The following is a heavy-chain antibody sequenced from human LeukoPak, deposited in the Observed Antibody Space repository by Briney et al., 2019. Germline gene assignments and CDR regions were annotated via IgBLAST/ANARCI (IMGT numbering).Heavy chain of an antibody. J-gene: IGHJ5*02. Sequence: PGGSLRLSCAASGFTFSSYSMNWVRQAPGKGLEWVSSSSSSSSYIYYADSVKGRFTISRDNAKNSLYLQMNSLRAEDTAVYYCARDPRAYYDFWSGYYGVWFDPWGQGTLVTVSS. V-gene: IGHV3-21*01. CDR2: SSSSSSYI. CDR3: ARDPRAYYDFWSGYYGVWFDP. D-gene: IGHD3-3*01. CDR1: GFTFSSYS.